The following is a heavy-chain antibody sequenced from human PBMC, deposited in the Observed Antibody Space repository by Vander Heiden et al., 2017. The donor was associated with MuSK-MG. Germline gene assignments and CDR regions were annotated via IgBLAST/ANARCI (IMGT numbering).Heavy chain of an antibody. Sequence: QVQLVESGGGVVQPGGSLRLSCAASGFTSSSYGMHWVRQAPGKGLEWVAFIRYDGSNKYYADSVKGRFTISRDNSKNTLYLQMNSLRAEDTAVYYCAKDGGYCSSTSCSYDAFDIWGQGTMVTVSS. D-gene: IGHD2-2*01. J-gene: IGHJ3*02. CDR1: GFTSSSYG. CDR3: AKDGGYCSSTSCSYDAFDI. V-gene: IGHV3-30*02. CDR2: IRYDGSNK.